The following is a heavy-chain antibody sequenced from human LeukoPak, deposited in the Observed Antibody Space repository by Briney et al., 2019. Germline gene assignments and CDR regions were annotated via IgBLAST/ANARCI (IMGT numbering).Heavy chain of an antibody. V-gene: IGHV3-23*01. CDR2: ISSIDGST. D-gene: IGHD1-26*01. CDR1: GFTFSSYG. Sequence: GGSLRLSCAASGFTFSSYGMSWVRQAPGKGLEWVSGISSIDGSTYYADSVKGRFTVSRDNSKNTLHLQMNSLRAEDTAVYYCAKVASGSYYNWPFDYWAREPWSPSPQ. J-gene: IGHJ4*02. CDR3: AKVASGSYYNWPFDY.